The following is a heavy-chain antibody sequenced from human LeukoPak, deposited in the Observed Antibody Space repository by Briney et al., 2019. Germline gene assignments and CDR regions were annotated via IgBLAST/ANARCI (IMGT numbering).Heavy chain of an antibody. V-gene: IGHV4-39*01. CDR3: AGSPLTREDIVLMVYAISFDY. CDR1: GGSISSSSYY. J-gene: IGHJ4*02. CDR2: IYYSGST. Sequence: PSETLSLTCTVSGGSISSSSYYWGWIRQPPGKGLEWIGSIYYSGSTYYNPSLKSRLTISVDTSKNQFSLKLSSVTAADTAVYYCAGSPLTREDIVLMVYAISFDYWGQGTLVTVSS. D-gene: IGHD2-8*01.